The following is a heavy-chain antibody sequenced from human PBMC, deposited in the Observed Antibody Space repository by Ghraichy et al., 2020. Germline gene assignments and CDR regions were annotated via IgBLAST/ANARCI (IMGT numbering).Heavy chain of an antibody. CDR3: ARDRHSSGWYGGNFDY. Sequence: GGSLRLSCAASGFTFSSYDMHWVRQATGKGLEWVSAIGTAGDTYYPGSVKGRFTISRENAKNSLYLQMNSLRAGDTAVYYCARDRHSSGWYGGNFDYWGQGTLVTVSS. D-gene: IGHD6-19*01. J-gene: IGHJ4*02. V-gene: IGHV3-13*01. CDR1: GFTFSSYD. CDR2: IGTAGDT.